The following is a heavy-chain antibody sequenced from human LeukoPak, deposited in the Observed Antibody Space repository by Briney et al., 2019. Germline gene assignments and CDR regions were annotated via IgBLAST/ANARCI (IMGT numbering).Heavy chain of an antibody. V-gene: IGHV4-61*08. J-gene: IGHJ4*02. CDR3: ARETTVTTGLVDY. Sequence: SQTLSLTCAVSGGSISNGGYSWSWIRQPPGKGLEWIGYIYYSGSTNYNPSLKSRVTISVDTSKNQFSLKLSSVTAADTAVYYCARETTVTTGLVDYWGQGTLVTVSS. CDR1: GGSISNGGYS. D-gene: IGHD4-17*01. CDR2: IYYSGST.